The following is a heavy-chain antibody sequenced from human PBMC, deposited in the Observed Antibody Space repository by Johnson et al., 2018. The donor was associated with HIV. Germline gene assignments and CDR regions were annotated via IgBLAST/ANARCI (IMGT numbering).Heavy chain of an antibody. CDR3: GRRRRDGDTFDI. CDR1: GFTVSSNY. V-gene: IGHV3-11*04. D-gene: IGHD5-24*01. J-gene: IGHJ3*02. Sequence: QVQLVESGGGLIQPGGSLRLSCAASGFTVSSNYMSWVRQAPGKGLEWVSYISRSGSTIYYADSVKGRFTISRDNAKNSLYLQMNGLRAEDTAVYYCGRRRRDGDTFDIWGQGTMVTVSP. CDR2: ISRSGSTI.